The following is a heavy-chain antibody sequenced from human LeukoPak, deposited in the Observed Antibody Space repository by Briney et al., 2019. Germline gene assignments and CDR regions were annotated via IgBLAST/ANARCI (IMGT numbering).Heavy chain of an antibody. CDR1: GGSINDYH. J-gene: IGHJ4*02. D-gene: IGHD3-3*01. CDR3: ARDSQTYDFWSGYLDY. Sequence: SETLSLTCTVSGGSINDYHWTWIRQPPGKGLEYIGYVYNNGRTFYNPSPKSRVTISVDTSKNQFSLKLSSVTAADTAVYYCARDSQTYDFWSGYLDYWGQGTLVTVSS. CDR2: VYNNGRT. V-gene: IGHV4-59*01.